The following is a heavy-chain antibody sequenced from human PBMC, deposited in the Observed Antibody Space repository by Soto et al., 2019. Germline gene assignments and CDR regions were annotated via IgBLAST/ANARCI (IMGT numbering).Heavy chain of an antibody. CDR2: IYWDDDK. CDR1: AFSLSTGGVG. J-gene: IGHJ6*02. D-gene: IGHD2-21*02. CDR3: IQSRCGGDCLQSYASYYYYGMDV. Sequence: QITLKESGPTLVKPTQTLTLTCTFSAFSLSTGGVGVGWIRQPPGKALEWLALIYWDDDKRYSPSLRSRLTNTNDTSKNQVVITMTNMDPVDTATYYCIQSRCGGDCLQSYASYYYYGMDVWGQGTTVTVSS. V-gene: IGHV2-5*02.